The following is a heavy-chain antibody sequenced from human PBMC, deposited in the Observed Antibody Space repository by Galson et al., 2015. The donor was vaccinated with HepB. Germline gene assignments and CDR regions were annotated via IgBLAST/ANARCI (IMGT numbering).Heavy chain of an antibody. CDR1: GFTFSSYA. J-gene: IGHJ6*02. CDR3: ARDGRYCSGGSCYPYYYYGMDV. D-gene: IGHD2-15*01. Sequence: SLRLSCAASGFTFSSYAMHWVRQAPGKGLEWVAVLSYDGSNKYYADSVKGRFTISRDNSKNTLYLQMNSLRAEDTAVYYCARDGRYCSGGSCYPYYYYGMDVWGQGTTVTVSS. CDR2: LSYDGSNK. V-gene: IGHV3-30-3*01.